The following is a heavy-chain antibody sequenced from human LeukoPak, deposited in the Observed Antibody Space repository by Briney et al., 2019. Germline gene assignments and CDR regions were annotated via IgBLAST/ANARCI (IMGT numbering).Heavy chain of an antibody. CDR1: GGSISSGGYY. CDR2: IYYSGST. J-gene: IGHJ5*02. D-gene: IGHD2-2*01. CDR3: ARESCSSTSCYSGNNWFDP. V-gene: IGHV4-31*03. Sequence: SETLSLTCTVSGGSISSGGYYRSWIRQHPGKGLEWIGYIYYSGSTYYNPSLKSRVTISVDTSKNQFSLKLSSVTAADTAVYYCARESCSSTSCYSGNNWFDPWGQGTLVTVSS.